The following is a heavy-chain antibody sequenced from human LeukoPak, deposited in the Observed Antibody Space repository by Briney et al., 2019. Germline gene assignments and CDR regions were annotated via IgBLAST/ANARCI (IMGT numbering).Heavy chain of an antibody. CDR1: GGSISSHY. J-gene: IGHJ6*03. V-gene: IGHV4-59*11. CDR3: ARGGSKVGLYYDFWSGYFPPYYYMDV. CDR2: IYYSGST. Sequence: PSETLSLTCTVSGGSISSHYWSWIRQPPGKGLEWIGYIYYSGSTNYNPSLKSRVTISVDTSKNQFSLKLSSVTAADTAVYYCARGGSKVGLYYDFWSGYFPPYYYMDVWAKGPRSPSP. D-gene: IGHD3-3*01.